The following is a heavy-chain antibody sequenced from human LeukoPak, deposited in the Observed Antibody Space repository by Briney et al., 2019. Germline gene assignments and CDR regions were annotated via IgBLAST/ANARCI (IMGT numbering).Heavy chain of an antibody. CDR1: GYTFTSYD. Sequence: ASVKVSCKASGYTFTSYDINWVRQATGQGLEWMGWMNPNSGNTGYAQKFQGRVTITRNTSISTTYMELSSLRSEDTAVYFCARGRPDHGEGIDSWGQGTLVTVSS. CDR3: ARGRPDHGEGIDS. CDR2: MNPNSGNT. J-gene: IGHJ4*02. V-gene: IGHV1-8*03. D-gene: IGHD4-17*01.